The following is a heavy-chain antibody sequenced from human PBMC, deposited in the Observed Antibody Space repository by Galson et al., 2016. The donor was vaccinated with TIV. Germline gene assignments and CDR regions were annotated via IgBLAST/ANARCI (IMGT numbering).Heavy chain of an antibody. CDR2: ISYDGNNK. J-gene: IGHJ6*03. Sequence: SLRLSCAASGFTFNNSAIHWVRQAPGRGLEWVAVISYDGNNKYYADSVKGRFTLSRDNSKNTLYLQMNSLKTEDTAVYYCARGEGDYFCYYFYYMGVWGKGTTVTVSS. CDR1: GFTFNNSA. D-gene: IGHD4-17*01. V-gene: IGHV3-30*04. CDR3: ARGEGDYFCYYFYYMGV.